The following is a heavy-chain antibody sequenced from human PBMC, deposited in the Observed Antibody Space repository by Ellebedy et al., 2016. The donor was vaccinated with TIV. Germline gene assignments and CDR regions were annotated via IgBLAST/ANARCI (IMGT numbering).Heavy chain of an antibody. CDR3: ARDRLEVAVGAGILDY. J-gene: IGHJ4*02. D-gene: IGHD6-13*01. CDR2: IIPIVDIA. CDR1: GGTFSNYA. V-gene: IGHV1-69*04. Sequence: SVKVSXXASGGTFSNYAISWVRQAPGQGLEWMGRIIPIVDIAKYAQKFQGRVTITTDKSTSTVYMELTSLRSEDTAVYYCARDRLEVAVGAGILDYWGQGTLVIVSS.